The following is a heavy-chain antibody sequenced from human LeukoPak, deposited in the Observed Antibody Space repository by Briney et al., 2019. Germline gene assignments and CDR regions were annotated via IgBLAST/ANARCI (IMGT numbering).Heavy chain of an antibody. D-gene: IGHD1-26*01. CDR2: ISYTGTYI. Sequence: PGGSLRLSCVVSAFSLNTYNMNWVRQAPGKGLEWVSSISYTGTYIYYADSVKGRFTISRDNAQNSVYLRMNSLRAEDTAVYYCVRDRGTYRPIDYWGQGTLVTVSS. CDR1: AFSLNTYN. CDR3: VRDRGTYRPIDY. V-gene: IGHV3-21*04. J-gene: IGHJ4*02.